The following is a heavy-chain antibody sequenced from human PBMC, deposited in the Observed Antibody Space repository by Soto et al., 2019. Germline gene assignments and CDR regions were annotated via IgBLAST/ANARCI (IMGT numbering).Heavy chain of an antibody. CDR1: GFTFGYYA. Sequence: EVQLVESGGGLVQPGRSLRLSCTASGFTFGYYAMNWVRQAPGKGLEWVGFIRSKTYGGTTQYAASVKGRFTISRDDSKSVAYLQMNSLKTEDTAVYYWTRDPYDSSGYYDYWGQGTLVTVSS. D-gene: IGHD3-22*01. CDR2: IRSKTYGGTT. CDR3: TRDPYDSSGYYDY. V-gene: IGHV3-49*04. J-gene: IGHJ4*02.